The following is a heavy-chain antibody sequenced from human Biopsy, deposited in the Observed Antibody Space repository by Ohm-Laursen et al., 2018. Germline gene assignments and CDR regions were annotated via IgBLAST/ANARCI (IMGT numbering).Heavy chain of an antibody. CDR3: STVLLVGAVSIPY. Sequence: SLTLSCASSVSACCGAGLFWVWIRQPTGLGLVGRLQSKINGETTDYAAPLKDRFIISRDDSKNSLYLQMNSVKTEATAVYDCSTVLLVGAVSIPYWGQGTLVTVSS. D-gene: IGHD1-26*01. CDR2: LQSKINGETT. V-gene: IGHV3-15*01. CDR1: VSACCGAG. J-gene: IGHJ1*01.